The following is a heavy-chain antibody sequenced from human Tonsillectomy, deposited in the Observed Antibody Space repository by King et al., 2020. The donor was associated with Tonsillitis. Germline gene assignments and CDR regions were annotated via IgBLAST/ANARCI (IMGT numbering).Heavy chain of an antibody. J-gene: IGHJ4*02. CDR3: ARDHREMAPSYYFDY. CDR1: GFTVSSNY. D-gene: IGHD5-24*01. CDR2: IYSGGST. Sequence: VQLVESGGGLIQPGGSLRLSCAASGFTVSSNYMSWVRQAPGKGLEWVSVIYSGGSTYYADSVKGRFTISRDNSKNTLYLQMNSLRAEDTAVYYCARDHREMAPSYYFDYWGQGTLVTVSS. V-gene: IGHV3-53*01.